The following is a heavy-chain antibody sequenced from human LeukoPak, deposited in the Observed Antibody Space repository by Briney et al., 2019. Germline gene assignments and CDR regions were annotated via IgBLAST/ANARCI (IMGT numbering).Heavy chain of an antibody. D-gene: IGHD6-19*01. Sequence: SETLSLTCAVYGGSFSGYYWSWIRQPPGKGLEWIGEINHSGSTNYNPSLKSRVTISVDTSKNQFSLKLSSVTAADTAVYYCARLLLVAGTGGSSYYYYGMDVWGQGTTVTVSS. CDR3: ARLLLVAGTGGSSYYYYGMDV. J-gene: IGHJ6*02. CDR2: INHSGST. V-gene: IGHV4-34*01. CDR1: GGSFSGYY.